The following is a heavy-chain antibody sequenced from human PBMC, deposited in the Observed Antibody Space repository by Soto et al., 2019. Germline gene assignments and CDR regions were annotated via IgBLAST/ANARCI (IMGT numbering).Heavy chain of an antibody. D-gene: IGHD4-17*01. V-gene: IGHV4-31*03. J-gene: IGHJ4*02. CDR1: GGSISSGGYY. CDR3: ARLHDYGHLHIDY. CDR2: IYYSGST. Sequence: PSETLSLTCTVSGGSISSGGYYWSWIRQHPGKGLEWIGYIYYSGSTYYNPSLKSRVTISVDTSKNQFSLKLSSVTAADTAVYYCARLHDYGHLHIDYWGQGTLVIVSS.